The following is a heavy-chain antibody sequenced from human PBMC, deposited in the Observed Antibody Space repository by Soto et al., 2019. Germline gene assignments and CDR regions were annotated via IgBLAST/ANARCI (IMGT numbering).Heavy chain of an antibody. Sequence: SETLSVTCTVSGGSISRYYWSWIRQPPGKGLECIGYIYYSGSTNYNPSLKSRVTISVDTSKNQFSLKLSSVAAADTAVYYCARASFGGSSSWYNIFVNWFDPWGQGTLVTVAS. J-gene: IGHJ5*02. CDR2: IYYSGST. CDR3: ARASFGGSSSWYNIFVNWFDP. V-gene: IGHV4-59*01. CDR1: GGSISRYY. D-gene: IGHD6-13*01.